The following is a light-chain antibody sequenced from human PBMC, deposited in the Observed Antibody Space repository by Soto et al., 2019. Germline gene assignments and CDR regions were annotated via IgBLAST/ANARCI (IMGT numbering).Light chain of an antibody. CDR1: QSIGSW. CDR3: QHYNSYSEA. V-gene: IGKV1-5*03. Sequence: DVQMTQTPSTLPASVGDRVTITCRASQSIGSWLAWYQQKSGKAPKLLIYKASTLKSGVPSRFSGSGSGTEFTLTISSLQPDDFATYYCQHYNSYSEAFGQGTKVDIK. J-gene: IGKJ1*01. CDR2: KAS.